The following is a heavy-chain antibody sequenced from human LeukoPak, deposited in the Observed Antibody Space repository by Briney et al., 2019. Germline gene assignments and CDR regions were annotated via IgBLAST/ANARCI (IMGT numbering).Heavy chain of an antibody. CDR1: GFTFSSYS. CDR3: ARDIGDYGDAFDI. D-gene: IGHD4-17*01. V-gene: IGHV3-21*01. J-gene: IGHJ3*02. Sequence: GGSLRLSCAASGFTFSSYSMNWVRQAPGKGLEWVSSITTSSRYIYYADSVKGRFTISRDNAKNSLSLQMNSLRAEDTAVYYCARDIGDYGDAFDIWGQGTMVTVSS. CDR2: ITTSSRYI.